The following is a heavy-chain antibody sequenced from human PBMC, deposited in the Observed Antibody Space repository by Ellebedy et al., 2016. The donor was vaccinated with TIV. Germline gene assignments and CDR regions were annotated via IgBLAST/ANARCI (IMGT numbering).Heavy chain of an antibody. J-gene: IGHJ6*02. CDR3: ARDFEKWQVGKPAGFAYGSDV. V-gene: IGHV3-30-3*01. D-gene: IGHD6-19*01. CDR1: GINFSYYA. Sequence: GESLKISCAASGINFSYYAMHWVRQAPGKGLEWVALISYDGSNIYYADSVKGRFTISRDNSRDTLYLQLNSLRAEDTGVYYCARDFEKWQVGKPAGFAYGSDVWGQGTTVTVSS. CDR2: ISYDGSNI.